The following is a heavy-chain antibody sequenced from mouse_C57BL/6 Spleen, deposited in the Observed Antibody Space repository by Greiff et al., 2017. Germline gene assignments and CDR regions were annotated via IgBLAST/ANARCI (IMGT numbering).Heavy chain of an antibody. D-gene: IGHD2-1*01. J-gene: IGHJ3*01. CDR2: INPNNGGT. V-gene: IGHV1-22*01. Sequence: EVQLQQSGPELVKPGASVKMSCKASGYTFTDYNMHWVKQSHGKSLEWIGYINPNNGGTSYNQKFKGKATLTVNKSSSTAYMELRSLTSEDSAVYYCARLGNYLAWFAYWGQGTLVTVSA. CDR3: ARLGNYLAWFAY. CDR1: GYTFTDYN.